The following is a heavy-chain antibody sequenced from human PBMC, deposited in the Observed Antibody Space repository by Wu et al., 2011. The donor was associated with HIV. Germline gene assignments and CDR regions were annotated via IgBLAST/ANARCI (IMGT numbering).Heavy chain of an antibody. D-gene: IGHD6-19*01. V-gene: IGHV1-69*14. CDR1: GGTFSKYT. CDR2: IIPIFGTA. CDR3: ATDPTVAVAGTKSF. J-gene: IGHJ4*02. Sequence: QVQLVQSGAEVKKPGSSVKVSCKASGGTFSKYTISWVRQAPGQGLEWMGGIIPIFGTAKYAQKFQGRVTITADKSSNTATMELTSLKSEDTAVYYCATDPTVAVAGTKSFWGPGTLV.